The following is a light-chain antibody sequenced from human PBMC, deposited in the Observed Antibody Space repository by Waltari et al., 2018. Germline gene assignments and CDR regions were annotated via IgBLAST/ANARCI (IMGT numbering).Light chain of an antibody. J-gene: IGKJ3*01. V-gene: IGKV4-1*01. CDR2: SAS. CDR1: QSVLSRFNKRHN. Sequence: DIVMTQPPDSLAVSLGERATINCQSSQSVLSRFNKRHNLTWDQQKPGQPPQLLIYSASTRESGVPDRFSGSGSGTEFTLTISSLQAEDVAICYCQQYLRSPFTFGPGTKVDIK. CDR3: QQYLRSPFT.